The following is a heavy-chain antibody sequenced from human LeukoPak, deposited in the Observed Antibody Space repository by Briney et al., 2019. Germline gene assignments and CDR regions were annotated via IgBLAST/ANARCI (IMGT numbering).Heavy chain of an antibody. V-gene: IGHV3-7*01. CDR1: GFTFSSYW. CDR3: ARDGSTVVTSYYYYYMDV. J-gene: IGHJ6*03. Sequence: PGGSLRLSCAASGFTFSSYWMSWVRQAPGKGLEWVANVKQDGSEKYYVDSVKGRFTISRDNAKNSLYLQMNSLRAEDTAVYYCARDGSTVVTSYYYYYMDVWGKGTTVTVSS. CDR2: VKQDGSEK. D-gene: IGHD4-23*01.